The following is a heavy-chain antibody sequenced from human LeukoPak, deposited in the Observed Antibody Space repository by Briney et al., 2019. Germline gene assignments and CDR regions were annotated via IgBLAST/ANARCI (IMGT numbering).Heavy chain of an antibody. CDR2: IYYSGST. D-gene: IGHD3-22*01. CDR3: AREGDSSGYYFSY. J-gene: IGHJ4*02. Sequence: SETLSLTCTVSGGSISSYYWSWIRQPPGKGLEWIGYIYYSGSTDYNPSLKSRVTISVDTSKNQFSLKLSSVTAADTAVYYCAREGDSSGYYFSYWGQGTLVTVSS. V-gene: IGHV4-59*01. CDR1: GGSISSYY.